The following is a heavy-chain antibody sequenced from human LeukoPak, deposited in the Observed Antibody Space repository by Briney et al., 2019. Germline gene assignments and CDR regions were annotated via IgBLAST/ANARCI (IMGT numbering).Heavy chain of an antibody. CDR1: GFTFSDYW. CDR3: SSVSYYCSGDLWY. J-gene: IGHJ4*02. V-gene: IGHV3-7*02. CDR2: IKQDGSER. Sequence: GGSLRLSCAASGFTFSDYWMSWVRQAPGKGLEWVANIKQDGSERYHVDSVKRRFTISRDNAKNSLYLQMNSLRAEDTAVYYCSSVSYYCSGDLWYWGQGILVTVSS. D-gene: IGHD2-21*01.